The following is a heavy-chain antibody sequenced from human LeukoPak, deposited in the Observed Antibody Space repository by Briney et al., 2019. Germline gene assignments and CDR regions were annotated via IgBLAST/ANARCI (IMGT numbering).Heavy chain of an antibody. J-gene: IGHJ4*02. D-gene: IGHD6-13*01. V-gene: IGHV3-7*01. Sequence: GGSLRLSCAASGITFSNSWMHWIRQAPGKGLEWVANIKQDGSEKYYVDSVKGRFAISRDNPKNSLYLQMNSLRAEDTAVYYCATGKGYSSSWYAFDYWGQGILVTVSS. CDR3: ATGKGYSSSWYAFDY. CDR2: IKQDGSEK. CDR1: GITFSNSW.